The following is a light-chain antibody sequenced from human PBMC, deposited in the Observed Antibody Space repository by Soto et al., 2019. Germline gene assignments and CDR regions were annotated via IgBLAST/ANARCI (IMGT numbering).Light chain of an antibody. CDR3: QQYNNWPRT. V-gene: IGKV3-15*01. CDR2: DAS. J-gene: IGKJ1*01. Sequence: EIVLTQSPATLSVSPGERATLSCRASQSVSSTLAWYQQKPGQAPRLLIYDASTRATGIPARFSGSGSGTEFTLSISRLQSEDFAVYYCQQYNNWPRTFGQGTKVDTK. CDR1: QSVSST.